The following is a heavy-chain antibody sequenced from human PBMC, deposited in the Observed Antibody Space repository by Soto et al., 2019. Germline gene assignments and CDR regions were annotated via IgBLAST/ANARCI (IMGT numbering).Heavy chain of an antibody. CDR2: IYYSGST. D-gene: IGHD4-17*01. CDR3: ARRYGGNFDY. CDR1: GGSISSGGYY. J-gene: IGHJ4*02. Sequence: PSETLSLTCTVSGGSISSGGYYWSWIRQHPGKGLEWIAYIYYSGSTYYNPSLKSRVTISVDTSKNQFSLKLSSVTAADTAAYYCARRYGGNFDYWGQGTLVTVSS. V-gene: IGHV4-31*03.